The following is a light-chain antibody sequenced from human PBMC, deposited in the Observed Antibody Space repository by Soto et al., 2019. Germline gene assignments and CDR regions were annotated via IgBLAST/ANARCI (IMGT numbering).Light chain of an antibody. V-gene: IGKV1-9*01. CDR1: QGIMSY. CDR3: QQLNFYPLT. CDR2: TAS. J-gene: IGKJ5*01. Sequence: DIQLTQSPSLLSASVGDTVTITCRASQGIMSYLAWFQQKPGKAPKLLIYTASTLQSGVPSRFSGSGSGTEFTLTISSLQPEDFATYSCQQLNFYPLTFGQGTRLEIK.